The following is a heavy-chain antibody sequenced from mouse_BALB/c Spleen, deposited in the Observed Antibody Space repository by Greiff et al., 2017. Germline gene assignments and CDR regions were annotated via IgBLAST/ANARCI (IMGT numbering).Heavy chain of an antibody. CDR1: GYTFTDYN. V-gene: IGHV1S29*02. CDR3: ARSGGSSYFDY. D-gene: IGHD1-1*01. Sequence: EVQLQQSGPELVKPGASVKISCKASGYTFTDYNMHWVKQSHGKSLEWIGYISCYNGATSYNQKFKGKATFTVDTSSSTAYMQFNSLTSEDSAVYYCARSGGSSYFDYWGQGTTLTVSS. CDR2: ISCYNGAT. J-gene: IGHJ2*01.